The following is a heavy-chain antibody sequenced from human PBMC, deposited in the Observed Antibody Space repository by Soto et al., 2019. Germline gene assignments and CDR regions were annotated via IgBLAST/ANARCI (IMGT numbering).Heavy chain of an antibody. Sequence: PGGSLRLSGAASGFTFSDYYMNWIRQAPGKGLEWVSYISYSGSTIYYADSVKGRFTISRDNAKNSLYLQMNSMRAEDTAVYYCARDNLAFDIWGQGTMVTVSS. J-gene: IGHJ3*02. V-gene: IGHV3-11*01. CDR1: GFTFSDYY. CDR2: ISYSGSTI. CDR3: ARDNLAFDI.